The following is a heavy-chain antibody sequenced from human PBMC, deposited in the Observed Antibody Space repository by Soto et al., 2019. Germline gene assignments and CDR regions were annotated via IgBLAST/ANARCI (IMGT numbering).Heavy chain of an antibody. CDR1: GGSVSSGSYY. D-gene: IGHD5-18*01. CDR3: ASRVRGYSYGRTDY. J-gene: IGHJ4*02. V-gene: IGHV4-61*01. CDR2: IYYSGST. Sequence: TSETLSLTCTVSGGSVSSGSYYWSWIRQPQGKGLEWIGYIYYSGSTNYNPSLKSRVTISVDTSKNQFSLKLSSVTAADTAVYYCASRVRGYSYGRTDYWGQGTLVTVSS.